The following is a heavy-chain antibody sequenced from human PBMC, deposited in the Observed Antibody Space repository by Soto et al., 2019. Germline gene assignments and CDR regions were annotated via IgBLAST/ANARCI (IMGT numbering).Heavy chain of an antibody. V-gene: IGHV4-38-2*01. Sequence: KPSETLSLTCVVSNYCISSGYYWCGIRQRPGKEPEWIASIYHSGRSFYNPSLQSRVTISVDTSKNQFSLRLTSVTAVDTAVYYCARAGMYNWNRNWFDPCGPGTMLTVS. CDR3: ARAGMYNWNRNWFDP. J-gene: IGHJ5*02. CDR1: NYCISSGYY. D-gene: IGHD1-20*01. CDR2: IYHSGRS.